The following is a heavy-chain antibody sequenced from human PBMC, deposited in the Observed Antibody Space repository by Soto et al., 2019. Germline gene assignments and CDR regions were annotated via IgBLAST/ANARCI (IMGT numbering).Heavy chain of an antibody. J-gene: IGHJ3*02. D-gene: IGHD3-10*01. V-gene: IGHV1-58*01. Sequence: ASVKVSCKASGFAFTNSAVQWVRQARGQRLEWIGRIVVGSGKSDSAQKFQERVTITRDMSTTTAYMELSSLRYDDTAVYYCARDGPMDRAFDIWGQGTMVTVSS. CDR1: GFAFTNSA. CDR2: IVVGSGKS. CDR3: ARDGPMDRAFDI.